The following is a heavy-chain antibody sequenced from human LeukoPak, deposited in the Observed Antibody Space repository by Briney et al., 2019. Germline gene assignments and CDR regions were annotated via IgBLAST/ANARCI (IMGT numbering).Heavy chain of an antibody. Sequence: GGSLRLSCAVSGFTFSNYAMSWVRQAPGKGLEWVSAISGSGDSTYYADSVKGRFTISRDISKNTLYLQMNSLRAEDTAVYCCAKRSGGNVLDYWGQGTLVTVSS. CDR3: AKRSGGNVLDY. J-gene: IGHJ4*02. D-gene: IGHD4-23*01. CDR1: GFTFSNYA. V-gene: IGHV3-23*01. CDR2: ISGSGDST.